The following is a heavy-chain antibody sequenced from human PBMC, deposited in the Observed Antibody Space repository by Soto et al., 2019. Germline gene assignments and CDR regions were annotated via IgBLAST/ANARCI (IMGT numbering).Heavy chain of an antibody. CDR3: ARHSSSWPIFDY. V-gene: IGHV4-59*08. Sequence: QVQLQESGPGLVKPSETVSLTCTVSGGSIGNSYWSWIRQSPGKGLEWIGYIYYSGSSNYNPSLKSRVSISVDTSKNQFSLKLSSVTAADTAVYYCARHSSSWPIFDYWGQGTLVIVSS. J-gene: IGHJ4*02. CDR1: GGSIGNSY. D-gene: IGHD6-13*01. CDR2: IYYSGSS.